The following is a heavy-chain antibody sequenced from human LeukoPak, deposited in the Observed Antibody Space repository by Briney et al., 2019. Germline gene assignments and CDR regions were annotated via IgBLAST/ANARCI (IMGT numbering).Heavy chain of an antibody. CDR2: ISASSGNI. Sequence: GSLRLSCAASGFAFSDYSFNWVRQAPGKGLEWLSYISASSGNIYYADSVKGRFTISGDNAKDSLYLQMNSLRDEDTAIYYCARDHNWGFDYWGQGTLVTVSS. D-gene: IGHD7-27*01. CDR3: ARDHNWGFDY. V-gene: IGHV3-48*02. CDR1: GFAFSDYS. J-gene: IGHJ4*02.